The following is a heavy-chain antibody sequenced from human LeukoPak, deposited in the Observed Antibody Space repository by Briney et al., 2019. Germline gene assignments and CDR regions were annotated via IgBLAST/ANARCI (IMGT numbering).Heavy chain of an antibody. CDR1: GASITSYY. CDR3: ARYSSSWSSFDY. CDR2: IYYSGGT. Sequence: PSETLSLTCTVSGASITSYYWSWIRQPPGKALEWIGYIYYSGGTNYNPSLKSRVTISVDTSKNQFSLKLSSVTAADTAVYYCARYSSSWSSFDYWGQGTLVTVSS. D-gene: IGHD6-13*01. J-gene: IGHJ4*02. V-gene: IGHV4-59*01.